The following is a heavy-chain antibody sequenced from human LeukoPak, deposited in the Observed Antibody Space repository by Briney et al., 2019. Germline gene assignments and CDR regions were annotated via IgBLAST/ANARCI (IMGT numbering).Heavy chain of an antibody. V-gene: IGHV1-2*04. CDR2: INPNSGGT. Sequence: GASVKVSCKASGYTFTGYYIHWVRQAPGQGLEWMGWINPNSGGTNYAQKFQGWVTMTRDTSISTAYMELSRLRSDDTAVYYCHVGGKTVRGVINPFFDYWGQGTLVTVSS. D-gene: IGHD3-10*01. CDR1: GYTFTGYY. CDR3: HVGGKTVRGVINPFFDY. J-gene: IGHJ4*02.